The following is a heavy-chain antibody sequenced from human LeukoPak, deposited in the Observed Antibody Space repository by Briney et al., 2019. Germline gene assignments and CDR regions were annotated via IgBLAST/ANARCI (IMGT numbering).Heavy chain of an antibody. J-gene: IGHJ4*02. V-gene: IGHV1-2*02. Sequence: ASVKVSCKASGYTFTGYYMHWVRQAPGQGLEWMGWINPNSGGTNYAQKFQGRVTMTRDTSISTAYMELSRLRSDDTAVYYCARVWFVWFGELFFEYWGQGTLVTVSS. CDR1: GYTFTGYY. D-gene: IGHD3-10*01. CDR2: INPNSGGT. CDR3: ARVWFVWFGELFFEY.